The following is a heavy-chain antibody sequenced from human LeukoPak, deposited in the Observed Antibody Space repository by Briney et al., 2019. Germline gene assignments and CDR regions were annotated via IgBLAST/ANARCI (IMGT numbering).Heavy chain of an antibody. CDR3: AKVKSEKQWLAPFDS. CDR1: GFTFSNYA. V-gene: IGHV3-23*01. J-gene: IGHJ4*02. Sequence: HPGGSLRLSCAASGFTFSNYAMSWVRQAPGKGLEWVSTISIGGGSTYYADSVKGRFTISRDNAQNTLYLEMNSLRAQDTAVYNYAKVKSEKQWLAPFDSLGQGTLVTVSS. D-gene: IGHD6-19*01. CDR2: ISIGGGST.